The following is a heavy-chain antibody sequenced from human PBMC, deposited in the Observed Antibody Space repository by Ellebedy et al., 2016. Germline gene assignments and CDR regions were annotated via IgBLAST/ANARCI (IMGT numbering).Heavy chain of an antibody. CDR3: ARDSLFTMVRGYYYYGMDV. CDR2: IKQDGSVK. V-gene: IGHV3-7*01. Sequence: ESLKISCAASGFTFNSHWMSWVRQAPGKGLEWVANIKQDGSVKQYMDSVKGRFTISRDNAKNSLYLQMNSLRDEDTAVYYCARDSLFTMVRGYYYYGMDVWGQGTTVTVSS. D-gene: IGHD3-10*01. J-gene: IGHJ6*02. CDR1: GFTFNSHW.